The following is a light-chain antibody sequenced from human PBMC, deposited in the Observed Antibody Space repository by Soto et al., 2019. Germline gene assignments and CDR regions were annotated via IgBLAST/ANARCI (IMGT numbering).Light chain of an antibody. CDR2: GAS. V-gene: IGKV3-20*01. CDR1: QSVSSSY. Sequence: EIVLTQSPDTLSLSPGERATLSCRASQSVSSSYLAWYQQRPGQAPRLLIYGASSRATGIPDRFSGSGSGTDFSLTISRLEPEDFAVYYCQKYGVSNRTFGQGTKGDI. CDR3: QKYGVSNRT. J-gene: IGKJ1*01.